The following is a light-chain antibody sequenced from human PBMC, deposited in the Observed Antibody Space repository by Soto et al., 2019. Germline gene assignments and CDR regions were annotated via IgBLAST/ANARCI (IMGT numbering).Light chain of an antibody. V-gene: IGKV1-39*01. CDR3: QQSYSTPYP. J-gene: IGKJ2*01. Sequence: DIQMTQSPSSLSASVGDRVTITCRASQSISSYLNWYQQKPGKAPKLLIYAASSLQSGVPSRFSGSVSGTDFALTIGSLQPEDFATYYCQQSYSTPYPFGQGTKLEIK. CDR2: AAS. CDR1: QSISSY.